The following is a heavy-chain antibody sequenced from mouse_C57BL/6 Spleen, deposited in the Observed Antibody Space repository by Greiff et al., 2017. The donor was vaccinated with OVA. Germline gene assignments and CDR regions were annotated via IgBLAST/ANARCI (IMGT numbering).Heavy chain of an antibody. V-gene: IGHV1-15*01. CDR3: TRITTVVATGRGYFDY. D-gene: IGHD1-1*01. CDR1: GYTFTDYE. Sequence: QVQLQQSGAELVRPGASVTLSCKASGYTFTDYEMHWVKQTPVHGLEWIGAIDPETGGTAYNQKFKGKAILTADKSSSTAYMELRSLTSEDSAVYYCTRITTVVATGRGYFDYWGQGTTLTVSS. J-gene: IGHJ2*01. CDR2: IDPETGGT.